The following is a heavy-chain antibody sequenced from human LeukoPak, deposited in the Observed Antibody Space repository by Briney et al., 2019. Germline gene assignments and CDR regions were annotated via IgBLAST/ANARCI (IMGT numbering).Heavy chain of an antibody. Sequence: GESLKISCKGSGYTFPTYWIGWVRQMPGKGLEWMGIIYPDDSDTRYSPSFQGQVTISADKSISTAYLQWSSLKASDTAMYYCARSMVRKMMLAVDIWGQGTMVTVSS. CDR2: IYPDDSDT. V-gene: IGHV5-51*01. J-gene: IGHJ3*02. CDR3: ARSMVRKMMLAVDI. CDR1: GYTFPTYW. D-gene: IGHD3-10*01.